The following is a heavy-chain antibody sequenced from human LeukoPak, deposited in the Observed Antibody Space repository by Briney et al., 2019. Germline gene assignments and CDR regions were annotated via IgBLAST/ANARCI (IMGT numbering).Heavy chain of an antibody. V-gene: IGHV1-46*03. CDR2: INPSGGST. CDR1: GYTFTSYY. CDR3: ARDAHMVRDRRAFDI. Sequence: ASVRVSCKASGYTFTSYYMHWVRQAPGQGLEWMGIINPSGGSTSYAQKFQGRVTMTRDTSTSTVYMELSSLRSEDTAVYDCARDAHMVRDRRAFDIWGQGTMVTVSS. D-gene: IGHD3-10*01. J-gene: IGHJ3*02.